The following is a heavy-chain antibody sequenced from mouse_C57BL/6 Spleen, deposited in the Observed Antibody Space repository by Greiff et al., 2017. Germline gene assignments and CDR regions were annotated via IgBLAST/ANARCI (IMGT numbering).Heavy chain of an antibody. J-gene: IGHJ2*01. CDR3: ARHYYGSSTFDY. D-gene: IGHD1-1*01. V-gene: IGHV5-9*01. CDR2: ISGGGGNT. Sequence: DVHLVESGGGLVKPGGSLKLSCAASGFTFSSYTMSWVRQTPGKRLEWVATISGGGGNTYYPDSVKGRFTISRDNAKNTLYLQMSSLRSEDTALYYCARHYYGSSTFDYWGQGTTLTVSS. CDR1: GFTFSSYT.